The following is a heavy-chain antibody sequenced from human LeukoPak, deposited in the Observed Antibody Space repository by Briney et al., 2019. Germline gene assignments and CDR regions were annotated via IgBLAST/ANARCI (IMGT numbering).Heavy chain of an antibody. CDR1: GGSISSYY. V-gene: IGHV4-4*07. CDR3: ARAVVANSWDAFDI. CDR2: IYTSGST. Sequence: SETLSLTCTGSGGSISSYYWSWIRQPAGKGLEWIGRIYTSGSTNYNPSLKSRVTMSVDTSKNQFSLKLSSVTAADTAVYYCARAVVANSWDAFDIWGQGTMVTVSS. J-gene: IGHJ3*02. D-gene: IGHD2-2*01.